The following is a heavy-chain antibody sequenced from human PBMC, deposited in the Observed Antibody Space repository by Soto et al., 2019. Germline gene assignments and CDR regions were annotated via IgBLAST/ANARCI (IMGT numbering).Heavy chain of an antibody. Sequence: NPSETLSLTCAVYGGSFSVYYWSWIRQPPGKGLEWIGEINHSGSTNYNPSLKSRVSISVDTSKNQFSLKLSSVTVADTAVYYCARVGFSGYDDRYWFDPWGQGTLVTVSS. D-gene: IGHD3-22*01. V-gene: IGHV4-34*01. J-gene: IGHJ5*02. CDR3: ARVGFSGYDDRYWFDP. CDR1: GGSFSVYY. CDR2: INHSGST.